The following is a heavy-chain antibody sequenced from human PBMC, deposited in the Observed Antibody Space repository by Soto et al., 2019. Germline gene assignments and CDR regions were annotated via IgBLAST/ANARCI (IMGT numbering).Heavy chain of an antibody. J-gene: IGHJ4*02. CDR3: ARGRFWSGYLDFDY. D-gene: IGHD3-3*01. CDR1: GGSISSYY. CDR2: IYYSGST. Sequence: SETLSLTCTVSGGSISSYYWSWIRQPPGKGLEWIEYIYYSGSTNYNPSLKSRVTISVDTSKNQFSLKLSSVTAADTAVYYCARGRFWSGYLDFDYWGQGTLVTVSS. V-gene: IGHV4-59*01.